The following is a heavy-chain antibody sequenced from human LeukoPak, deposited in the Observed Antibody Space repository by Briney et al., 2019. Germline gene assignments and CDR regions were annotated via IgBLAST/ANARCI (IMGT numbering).Heavy chain of an antibody. CDR1: GYTFTGYY. Sequence: ASVKVSCKASGYTFTGYYMHWVRQAPGQGLEWMGRINPSSGGTNYAQKFQGRVTMTRDTSISTAYMELSRLRSDDTAVYYCAREALGYYDSSGYYAPADAFDIWGQGTMVTVSS. CDR2: INPSSGGT. V-gene: IGHV1-2*06. J-gene: IGHJ3*02. CDR3: AREALGYYDSSGYYAPADAFDI. D-gene: IGHD3-22*01.